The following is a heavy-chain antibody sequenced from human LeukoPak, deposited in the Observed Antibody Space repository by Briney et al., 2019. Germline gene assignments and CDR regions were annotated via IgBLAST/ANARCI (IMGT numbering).Heavy chain of an antibody. CDR2: ISGSGDST. CDR1: GFTFSHYA. CDR3: AKASDYGDKNWYFDL. Sequence: GGSLRLSCAASGFTFSHYAMRWVRQAPGKGLEWVSSISGSGDSTYYAESVKGRFTISRDNSKNTLYLQMNTLTADDTAVYYCAKASDYGDKNWYFDLWGRGTLVTVSS. J-gene: IGHJ2*01. V-gene: IGHV3-23*01. D-gene: IGHD4-17*01.